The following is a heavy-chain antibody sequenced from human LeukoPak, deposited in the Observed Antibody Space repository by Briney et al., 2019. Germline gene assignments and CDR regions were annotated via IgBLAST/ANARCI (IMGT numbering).Heavy chain of an antibody. Sequence: PSETLSLTCAVYVGSLSGYYWSWIRHPPRKGLGWIGEINHSGSTNYNPPLKSLVTISVDTSKNQFSLKLSSVTAADTAVYYCARGPRGPESSSWSYWGQGTLVTVSS. V-gene: IGHV4-34*01. CDR3: ARGPRGPESSSWSY. CDR1: VGSLSGYY. J-gene: IGHJ4*02. CDR2: INHSGST. D-gene: IGHD6-13*01.